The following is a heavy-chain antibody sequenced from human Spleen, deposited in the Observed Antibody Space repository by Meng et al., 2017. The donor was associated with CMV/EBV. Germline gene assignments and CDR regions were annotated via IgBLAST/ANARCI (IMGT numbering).Heavy chain of an antibody. V-gene: IGHV3-74*01. CDR3: AKTAVAGPSIDY. J-gene: IGHJ4*02. Sequence: EVQLVEAGWCLLYPRGSLVASCAASGFTFSGYWMHWVRQLQGKGLVWVSRSNSDGSSTSYADSVKGRFTISRDNAKNTLYLQMNSLRAEDTAVYYCAKTAVAGPSIDYWGQGTLVTVSS. D-gene: IGHD6-19*01. CDR1: GFTFSGYW. CDR2: SNSDGSST.